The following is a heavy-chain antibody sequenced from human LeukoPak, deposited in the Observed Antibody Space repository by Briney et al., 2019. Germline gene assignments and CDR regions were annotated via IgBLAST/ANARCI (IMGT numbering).Heavy chain of an antibody. CDR3: ARQLGYCSSTSCYADKVDY. Sequence: SETLSLTCTVSGGSISSSSYYWGWIRQPPRKGLEWIGSIYYSGSTYYIPSLKSRVTISVDTSKNQFSLKLSSVTAADTAVYYCARQLGYCSSTSCYADKVDYWGQGTLVTVSS. CDR1: GGSISSSSYY. J-gene: IGHJ4*02. D-gene: IGHD2-2*01. V-gene: IGHV4-39*01. CDR2: IYYSGST.